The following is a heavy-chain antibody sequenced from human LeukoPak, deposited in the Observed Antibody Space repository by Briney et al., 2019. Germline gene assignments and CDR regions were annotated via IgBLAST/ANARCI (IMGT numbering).Heavy chain of an antibody. Sequence: SETLSLTCVVSGASISSGGYSWSWIRQPPGKGLEWIGYIYHSGSTSYNPSLKSRVTMSVDRPKIQFSLKLSSVTAADTAVYYCARDTSYYDVFSGFYKKCFDPWGQEPSSPSPQ. CDR1: GASISSGGYS. J-gene: IGHJ5*02. V-gene: IGHV4-30-2*01. CDR2: IYHSGST. D-gene: IGHD3-9*01. CDR3: ARDTSYYDVFSGFYKKCFDP.